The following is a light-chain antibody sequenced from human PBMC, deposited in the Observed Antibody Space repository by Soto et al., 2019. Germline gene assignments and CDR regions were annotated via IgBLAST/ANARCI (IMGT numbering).Light chain of an antibody. J-gene: IGLJ1*01. V-gene: IGLV1-40*01. CDR3: QSYDSSLSGCYV. CDR2: GNS. Sequence: QSVLTQPPSVSGAPGQRVTISCTGSSSNIGAGYDVHWYQQLPGTAPKLLIYGNSNRPSGVPDRFSGSKSGTSASLAITGLQAEVEADYYCQSYDSSLSGCYVFGTGTKVTVL. CDR1: SSNIGAGYD.